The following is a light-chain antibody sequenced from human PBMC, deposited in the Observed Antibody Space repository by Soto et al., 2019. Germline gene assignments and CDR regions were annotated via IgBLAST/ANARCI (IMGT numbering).Light chain of an antibody. J-gene: IGLJ2*01. CDR2: DVS. Sequence: QSALTQPASGSGSPGQSITISCTGTSSDVGGYNYVSWYQQHPGKAPKLMIYDVSNRPSGVSNRFSGSKSGNTASLTISGLQAEYEADYYCSSYTSSSTVVFGGGAKVTVL. CDR1: SSDVGGYNY. V-gene: IGLV2-14*01. CDR3: SSYTSSSTVV.